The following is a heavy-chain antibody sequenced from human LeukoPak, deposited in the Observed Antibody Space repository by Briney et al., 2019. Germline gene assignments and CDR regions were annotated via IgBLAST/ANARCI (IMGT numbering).Heavy chain of an antibody. CDR1: GYTFTSYG. D-gene: IGHD6-19*01. CDR3: ARDIIAVAGIRYYYYGIDV. CDR2: ISAYNGNT. V-gene: IGHV1-18*01. J-gene: IGHJ6*02. Sequence: ASVKVSCKASGYTFTSYGISWVRQAPGQGLEWMGWISAYNGNTNYAQKLQGRVTMTTDTSTSTAYMELRSLRSDDTAVYYCARDIIAVAGIRYYYYGIDVWGQGTTVTVSS.